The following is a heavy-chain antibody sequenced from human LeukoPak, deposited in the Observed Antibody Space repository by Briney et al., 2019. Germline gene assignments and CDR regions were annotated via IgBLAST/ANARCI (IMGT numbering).Heavy chain of an antibody. J-gene: IGHJ4*02. D-gene: IGHD1-26*01. CDR3: ATETRGSYSEY. CDR1: GFTFSSSG. CDR2: IRFDGSTQ. V-gene: IGHV3-30*02. Sequence: GGFLRLSCTASGFTFSSSGMNWVRQAPGKGLEWVAFIRFDGSTQYYADSVKVRFTVSRDNNKNTLYLQMNSLRDEDTAVYYCATETRGSYSEYWGQGTLLTVSS.